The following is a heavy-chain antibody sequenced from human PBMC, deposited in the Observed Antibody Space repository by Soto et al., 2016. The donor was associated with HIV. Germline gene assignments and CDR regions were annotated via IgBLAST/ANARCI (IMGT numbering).Heavy chain of an antibody. J-gene: IGHJ4*02. D-gene: IGHD6-19*01. CDR3: AKPGYSSGWFFES. CDR1: GESFSNFL. CDR2: IIIAEVP. V-gene: IGHV4-34*01. Sequence: QVQLHQWGAGLVKPSETLSLTCAVYGESFSNFLWTWIRQSPRKGLEWIGEIIIAEVPTITRPYKSRVSMSVDTSKQQFSLTMNSMTAADTAVYYCAKPGYSSGWFFESWGQGTLVTVSS.